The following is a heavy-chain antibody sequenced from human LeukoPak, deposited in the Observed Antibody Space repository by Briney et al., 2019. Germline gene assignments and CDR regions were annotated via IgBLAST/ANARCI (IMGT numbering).Heavy chain of an antibody. CDR1: GFTFSSYG. CDR2: IWYDGSNK. Sequence: PGGSLRLSCAASGFTFSSYGMHWVRQAPGKGLEWVAVIWYDGSNKYYADSVKGRFTISRDNSKNTLYLQMNSLRAEDTAAYYCARDMQNYYDSSGYIGYFDYWGQGTLVTVSS. D-gene: IGHD3-22*01. CDR3: ARDMQNYYDSSGYIGYFDY. V-gene: IGHV3-33*01. J-gene: IGHJ4*02.